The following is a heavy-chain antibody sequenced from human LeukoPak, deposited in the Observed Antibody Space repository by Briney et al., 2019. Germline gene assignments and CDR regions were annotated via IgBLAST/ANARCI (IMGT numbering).Heavy chain of an antibody. CDR2: ISSSSSYI. J-gene: IGHJ4*02. CDR1: GFTFSSYS. CDR3: ARFYGDSTHDFDY. V-gene: IGHV3-21*01. D-gene: IGHD4-17*01. Sequence: GGSLRLSCAASGFTFSSYSMNWVRQAPGKGLEWVSSISSSSSYIYYADSVKGRFTISRDNAKNSLYLQMNSLRAEDTAVYYCARFYGDSTHDFDYWGQGTLVTVSS.